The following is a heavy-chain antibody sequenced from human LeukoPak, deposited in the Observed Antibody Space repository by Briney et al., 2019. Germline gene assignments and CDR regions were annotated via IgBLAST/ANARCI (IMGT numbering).Heavy chain of an antibody. Sequence: PGGSLRLSCAASGFTFSSYGMHWVHQAPGKGLEWVAVIWYDGSNKYYADSVKGRFTISRDNSKNTLYLQMNSLRAEDTAVYYCARELYCTNGVCYNGMDVWGQGTTVTVSS. J-gene: IGHJ6*02. CDR1: GFTFSSYG. CDR3: ARELYCTNGVCYNGMDV. CDR2: IWYDGSNK. D-gene: IGHD2-8*01. V-gene: IGHV3-33*01.